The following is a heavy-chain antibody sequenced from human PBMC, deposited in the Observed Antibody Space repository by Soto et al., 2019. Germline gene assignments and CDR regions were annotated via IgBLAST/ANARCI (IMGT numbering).Heavy chain of an antibody. CDR1: GFTFSSYG. V-gene: IGHV3-30*18. D-gene: IGHD3-3*01. CDR2: ISYDGSNK. CDR3: VKDARTDTIFGYPDY. Sequence: GGSLRLSCAASGFTFSSYGMHWVRQAPGKGLEWVAVISYDGSNKYYADSVKGRFTIARDNSKNTLYLQMNSLRAEDTAVYYCVKDARTDTIFGYPDYWGQGTLVTVSS. J-gene: IGHJ4*02.